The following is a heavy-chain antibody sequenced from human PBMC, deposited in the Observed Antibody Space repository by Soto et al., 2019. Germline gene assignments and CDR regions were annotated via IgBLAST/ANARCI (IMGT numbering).Heavy chain of an antibody. J-gene: IGHJ4*02. CDR1: GYTFNSYG. Sequence: QVQLVQSGAEVKKPGASVKVSCKTSGYTFNSYGISWVRQAPGQGLEWMGWINAYNGKTNYAENLQGRVTMTTDTSTKAAYVELGSLAYDDTAVYYCTRGPYYYGSGTYSWGEDYLGQGTLVIVSS. CDR2: INAYNGKT. CDR3: TRGPYYYGSGTYSWGEDY. D-gene: IGHD3-10*01. V-gene: IGHV1-18*01.